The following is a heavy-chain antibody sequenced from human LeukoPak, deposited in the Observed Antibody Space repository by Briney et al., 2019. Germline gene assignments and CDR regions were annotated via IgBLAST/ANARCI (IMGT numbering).Heavy chain of an antibody. CDR2: IYHSGST. Sequence: SQTLSLNCAVSGGSISSGGYSWSWIRQPPGKGLEWIGYIYHSGSTYYNPSLKSRVTISVDRSKNQFSLKLSSVTAADTAVYYCARGGSWPEYFQHWGQGTLVTVSS. V-gene: IGHV4-30-2*01. CDR3: ARGGSWPEYFQH. J-gene: IGHJ1*01. CDR1: GGSISSGGYS. D-gene: IGHD6-13*01.